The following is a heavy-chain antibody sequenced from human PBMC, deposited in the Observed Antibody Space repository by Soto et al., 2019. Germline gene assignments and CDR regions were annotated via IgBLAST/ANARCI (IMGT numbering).Heavy chain of an antibody. J-gene: IGHJ5*02. Sequence: GGSLRLSCAASGFTFSSYWMSWVRQAPGKGLEWVANIKQDGSEKYYVDSVKGRFTISRDNAKNSLYLQMNSLRAEDTAVYYCARHFWSGYYNWFDPWGQGTLVTVSS. V-gene: IGHV3-7*01. CDR1: GFTFSSYW. D-gene: IGHD3-3*02. CDR2: IKQDGSEK. CDR3: ARHFWSGYYNWFDP.